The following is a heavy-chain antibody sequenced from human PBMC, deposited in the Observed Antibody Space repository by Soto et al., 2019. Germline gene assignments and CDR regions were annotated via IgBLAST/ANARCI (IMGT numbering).Heavy chain of an antibody. V-gene: IGHV3-64D*06. CDR3: VKDLASYGGNSGYSTLGVVY. Sequence: GGSPGGCCLSSGVTFSGYHSHGVPQAPGKGLEYVSAISTNGCSTYYADSVKGRFTISRDNSKNTLYLQMSSLRAEDTAVYYCVKDLASYGGNSGYSTLGVVYWGQGT. CDR1: GVTFSGYH. J-gene: IGHJ4*02. D-gene: IGHD3-3*01. CDR2: ISTNGCST.